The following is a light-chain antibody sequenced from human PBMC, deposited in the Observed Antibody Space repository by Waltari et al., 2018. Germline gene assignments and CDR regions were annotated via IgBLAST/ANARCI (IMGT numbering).Light chain of an antibody. J-gene: IGLJ3*02. CDR3: YSTDYTGNYWV. CDR2: EDT. CDR1: ALPNKY. V-gene: IGLV3-10*01. Sequence: SYELTQPPSVSVSPGHTARITCPGEALPNKYAYWYRQKSGQAPVLVLYEDTKRPSGIPGRISGSNSGAVATLTMTGAQVEDKADYYCYSTDYTGNYWVFGGGTKLTVL.